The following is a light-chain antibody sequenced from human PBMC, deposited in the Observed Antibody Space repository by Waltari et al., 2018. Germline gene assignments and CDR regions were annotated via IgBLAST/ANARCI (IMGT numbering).Light chain of an antibody. V-gene: IGKV4-1*01. Sequence: DIVMTQSPDSLAVSLGERATINCKSSQNVLYSSNNKNYLAWYQQKPGQSPNLLNYWASTRESGVPDRFSGSGSGTDFTLTISSLQAEDVAVYYCQQYYSTPYTFGQGTKLEIK. CDR2: WAS. CDR1: QNVLYSSNNKNY. CDR3: QQYYSTPYT. J-gene: IGKJ2*01.